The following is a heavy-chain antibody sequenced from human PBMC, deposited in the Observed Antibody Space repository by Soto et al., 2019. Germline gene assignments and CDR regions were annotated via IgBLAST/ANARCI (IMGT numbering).Heavy chain of an antibody. D-gene: IGHD2-8*02. CDR3: ARGLVEDWFDP. J-gene: IGHJ5*02. CDR1: GGTFSSYA. V-gene: IGHV1-69*13. Sequence: TSLKVTSKASGGTFSSYAIIWVRQAPGQGLEWMGGIIPIFGTANYAQKFQGRVTITADESTSTAYMELSSLRSEDTAVYYCARGLVEDWFDPWGQGTLVTV. CDR2: IIPIFGTA.